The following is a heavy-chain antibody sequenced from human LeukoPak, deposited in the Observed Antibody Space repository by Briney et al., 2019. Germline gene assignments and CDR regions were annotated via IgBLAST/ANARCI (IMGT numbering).Heavy chain of an antibody. J-gene: IGHJ4*02. D-gene: IGHD3-9*01. V-gene: IGHV1-2*02. CDR3: ARSGRFVDWLPYQFDY. Sequence: GASVKVSCKASGYTFTGYYMHWVRQAPGQGLEWMGWINPNSGGTNYAQKFQGRVTMTRDTSISTAYMELSRLRSDDTAVYYCARSGRFVDWLPYQFDYWGQGTLVTVSS. CDR2: INPNSGGT. CDR1: GYTFTGYY.